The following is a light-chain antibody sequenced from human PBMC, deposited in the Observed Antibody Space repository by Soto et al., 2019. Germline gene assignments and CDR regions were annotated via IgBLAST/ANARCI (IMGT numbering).Light chain of an antibody. Sequence: QSALTQPASVSGSPGQSITISCTGTSSDVGGYNYVSWYQQHPGKAPKVIIYDVSNRPSGVSNRLAGSKSGNTASLTISGLQAEDEAEYYCSSYTSSNTVVFGGGTKLTVL. J-gene: IGLJ2*01. CDR2: DVS. CDR3: SSYTSSNTVV. V-gene: IGLV2-14*01. CDR1: SSDVGGYNY.